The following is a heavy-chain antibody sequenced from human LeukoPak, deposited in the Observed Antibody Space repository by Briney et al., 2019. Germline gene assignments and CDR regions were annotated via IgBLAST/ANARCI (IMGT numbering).Heavy chain of an antibody. Sequence: QPGGSLRLSCATSGFAFKNYAMTWVRQAPGKGLEWVSTINTSGGTPNYADSVKGRFTISRDNSKNTLYLQMNSLRAEDTAVYYCARNIVPTDAFDIWGQGTMVTVSS. CDR1: GFAFKNYA. J-gene: IGHJ3*02. V-gene: IGHV3-23*01. CDR3: ARNIVPTDAFDI. D-gene: IGHD2-8*01. CDR2: INTSGGTP.